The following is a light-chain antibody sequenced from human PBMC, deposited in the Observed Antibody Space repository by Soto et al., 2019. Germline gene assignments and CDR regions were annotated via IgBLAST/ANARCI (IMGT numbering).Light chain of an antibody. CDR1: QNISTY. J-gene: IGKJ2*01. V-gene: IGKV1-39*01. CDR3: QQSFNTPPYT. CDR2: TAS. Sequence: DIQMTQFPSSLSASVGDRVTITCRASQNISTYSNWYQQKPGKAPNLLIYTASRLQSGVPSRFXRSGSETDFTLTISSVQPEDLATYYCQQSFNTPPYTFGQGTKLEIK.